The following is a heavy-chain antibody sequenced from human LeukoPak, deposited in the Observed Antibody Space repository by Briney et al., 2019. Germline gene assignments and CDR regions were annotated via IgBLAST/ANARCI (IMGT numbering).Heavy chain of an antibody. CDR2: INAANGNT. CDR3: ARDLVA. D-gene: IGHD6-6*01. CDR1: GFNFITYT. V-gene: IGHV1-3*01. Sequence: ASVKVSCKTSGFNFITYTMHWVRQAPGQRLEWMGWINAANGNTQYSQKFQGRVTITADESTSTAYMELSSLRSEDTAVYYCARDLVAWGQGTLVTVSS. J-gene: IGHJ5*02.